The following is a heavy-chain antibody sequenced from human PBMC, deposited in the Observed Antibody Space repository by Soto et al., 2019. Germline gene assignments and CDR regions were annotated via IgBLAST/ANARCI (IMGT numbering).Heavy chain of an antibody. CDR1: GFTFSSYS. D-gene: IGHD3-22*01. V-gene: IGHV3-30-3*01. CDR2: ISYDGSNK. J-gene: IGHJ4*02. CDR3: ARVRFPTPNPYYYDSSGYYY. Sequence: GGSLRLSCAASGFTFSSYSMHWVRQAPGKGLEWVAVISYDGSNKYYADSVKGRFTISRDNSKNTLYLQMNSLRAEDTAVYYCARVRFPTPNPYYYDSSGYYYWGQGTLVTVSS.